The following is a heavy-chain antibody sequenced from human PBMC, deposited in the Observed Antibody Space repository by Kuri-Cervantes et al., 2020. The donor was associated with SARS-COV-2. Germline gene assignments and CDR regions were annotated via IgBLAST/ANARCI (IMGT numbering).Heavy chain of an antibody. V-gene: IGHV3-23*01. CDR1: GFTFGDYA. J-gene: IGHJ4*02. CDR2: ISGSGGST. Sequence: GESLKISCTASGFTFGDYAMSWVRQAPGKGLEWVSAISGSGGSTYYADSVKGRFTISRDNSKNTLYLQMNSLRAEDTAVYYCAKDPGFRELLYYFDYWGQGTLVTVSS. CDR3: AKDPGFRELLYYFDY. D-gene: IGHD3-10*01.